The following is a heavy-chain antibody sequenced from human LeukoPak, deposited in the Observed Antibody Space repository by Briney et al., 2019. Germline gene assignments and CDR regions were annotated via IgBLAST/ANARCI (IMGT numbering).Heavy chain of an antibody. V-gene: IGHV3-48*01. CDR3: ARDSETGAFDY. D-gene: IGHD1-14*01. CDR1: GFTFSNYN. Sequence: PGGSLRLSCAASGFTFSNYNMNWVRQAPGKGLEWVSYISSSSSTIYYADSVKGRFTISRDNAKNSLYLQMNSLRAEDTAVYYCARDSETGAFDYWGQGTLVTVSS. CDR2: ISSSSSTI. J-gene: IGHJ4*02.